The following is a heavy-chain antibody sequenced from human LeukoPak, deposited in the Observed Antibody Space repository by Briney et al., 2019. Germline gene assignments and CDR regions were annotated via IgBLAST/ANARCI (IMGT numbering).Heavy chain of an antibody. CDR1: GFTFSSYA. CDR3: AKANIAVAGTSSGGGY. CDR2: ISGSGGST. J-gene: IGHJ4*02. V-gene: IGHV3-23*01. D-gene: IGHD6-19*01. Sequence: GGSLRLSCAASGFTFSSYAMSWVRQAPGKGLEWVSAISGSGGSTYYADSVKGRFTISRDNSKDTLYLQMNSLRAEDTAVYYCAKANIAVAGTSSGGGYWGQGTLVTVSS.